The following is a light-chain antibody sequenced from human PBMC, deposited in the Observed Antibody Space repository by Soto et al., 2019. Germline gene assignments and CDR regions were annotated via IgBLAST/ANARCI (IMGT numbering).Light chain of an antibody. CDR3: QQYHDWPPLT. V-gene: IGKV3-15*01. Sequence: EIVMTQSPATLSVSPGQRVTLSCRASQSISSNLAWYQQKPGQPPRPLFYSASARTTGTSARFSASESGTEFSLTISSLQSEDVAIYYCQQYHDWPPLTFGGGTKVQIK. CDR2: SAS. CDR1: QSISSN. J-gene: IGKJ4*01.